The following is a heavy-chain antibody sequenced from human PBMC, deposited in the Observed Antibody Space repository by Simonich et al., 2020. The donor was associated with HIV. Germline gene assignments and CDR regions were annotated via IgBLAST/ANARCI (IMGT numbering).Heavy chain of an antibody. J-gene: IGHJ4*02. V-gene: IGHV3-30*07. D-gene: IGHD3-16*01. Sequence: QVQLVESGGGVVQPGRSLRLSCAASGFTFSSYAMHWVRQAPGKGLEGVADISYDGSNKYYADSVKGRFTISRDNSKNTLYLQMKSLRAEDTAVYYCASGGSISSVWADDYWGQGTLVTVSS. CDR3: ASGGSISSVWADDY. CDR2: ISYDGSNK. CDR1: GFTFSSYA.